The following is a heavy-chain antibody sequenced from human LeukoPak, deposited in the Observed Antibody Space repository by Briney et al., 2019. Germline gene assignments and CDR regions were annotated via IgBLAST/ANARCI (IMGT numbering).Heavy chain of an antibody. D-gene: IGHD2-15*01. CDR2: IYYSGST. V-gene: IGHV4-59*01. CDR1: GGSISSYY. Sequence: SETLSLTCTVSGGSISSYYWSWIRQPPGKGLEWIGYIYYSGSTNYNPSLKSRVTISVDTSKNQFSLKLSSVTAADTAVYYCARGGATGWYFDPWGRGTLVTVSS. CDR3: ARGGATGWYFDP. J-gene: IGHJ2*01.